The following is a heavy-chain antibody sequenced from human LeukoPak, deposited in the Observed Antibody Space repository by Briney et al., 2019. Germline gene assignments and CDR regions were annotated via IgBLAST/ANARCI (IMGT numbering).Heavy chain of an antibody. J-gene: IGHJ4*02. CDR3: AKDPKNVIRNFDSGY. D-gene: IGHD3-9*01. CDR1: GFTFASYG. V-gene: IGHV3-43*02. Sequence: GGSLRLSCTASGFTFASYGMHWVRQTPGKGLEWVSLISENGDRTYYADSVKGRFTISRDNSRHSLYLQMNSLRTEDSALYYCAKDPKNVIRNFDSGYWGQGTLVTVSS. CDR2: ISENGDRT.